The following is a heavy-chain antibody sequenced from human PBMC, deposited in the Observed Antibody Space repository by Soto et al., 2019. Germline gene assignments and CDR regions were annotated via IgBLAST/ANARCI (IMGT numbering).Heavy chain of an antibody. D-gene: IGHD4-17*01. CDR1: GLTFSRAD. CDR2: ISGSGGST. J-gene: IGHJ5*02. Sequence: GGSLRLSCVVSGLTFSRADLSWVRQAPGKGLEWVSAISGSGGSTYCADSVKGRFTISRHNSKNTLYLQMNSLRAEDTAVYYCERVNGNYVKAYWFDPWGQGTLDTVSS. V-gene: IGHV3-23*01. CDR3: ERVNGNYVKAYWFDP.